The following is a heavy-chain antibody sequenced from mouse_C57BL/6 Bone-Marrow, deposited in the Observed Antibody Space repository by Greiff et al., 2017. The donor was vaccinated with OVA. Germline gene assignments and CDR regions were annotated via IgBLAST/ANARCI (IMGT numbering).Heavy chain of an antibody. D-gene: IGHD1-1*01. CDR2: IYPGSGST. J-gene: IGHJ1*03. Sequence: QVQLQQPGAELVKPGASVKMSCKASGYTFTSYWITWVKQRPGQGLEWIGDIYPGSGSTNYNEKFKSKATLTVETSSSTAYMQLSSLTSEDSAVYYGASTYYYVSSLYWYFDVWGTGTTVTVSS. CDR3: ASTYYYVSSLYWYFDV. V-gene: IGHV1-55*01. CDR1: GYTFTSYW.